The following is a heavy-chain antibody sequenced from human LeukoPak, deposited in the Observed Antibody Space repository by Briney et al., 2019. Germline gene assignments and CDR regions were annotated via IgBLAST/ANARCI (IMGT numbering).Heavy chain of an antibody. V-gene: IGHV3-7*01. CDR1: GFTFDSYW. CDR3: AREVLGVGATCDY. Sequence: PGGSLKLSCAASGFTFDSYWMTWVRQAPGKGLEWVAHIKQDGSDKYYVDSVKGRFTISRDNAKNSLYLQMNSLRAEDTAVYFCAREVLGVGATCDYWGQGTLVTVSS. D-gene: IGHD1-26*01. CDR2: IKQDGSDK. J-gene: IGHJ4*02.